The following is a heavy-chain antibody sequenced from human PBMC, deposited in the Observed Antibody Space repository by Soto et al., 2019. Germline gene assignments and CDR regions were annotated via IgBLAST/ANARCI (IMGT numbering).Heavy chain of an antibody. CDR1: GGTFSSYA. V-gene: IGHV1-69*13. J-gene: IGHJ6*02. D-gene: IGHD3-10*01. CDR3: RHYYGSGSYYKGGYHGMDV. CDR2: IIPIFGTA. Sequence: GASVKVSCKASGGTFSSYAISWVRQAPGQGLEWMGGIIPIFGTANYAQKFQGRVTITADESTSTAYMELSSLRSEDTAVYYCRHYYGSGSYYKGGYHGMDVWGQGTTVTVSS.